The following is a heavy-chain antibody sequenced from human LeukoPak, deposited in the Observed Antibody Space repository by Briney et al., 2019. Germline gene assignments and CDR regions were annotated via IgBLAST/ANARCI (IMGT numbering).Heavy chain of an antibody. D-gene: IGHD3-22*01. Sequence: PSETLSLTCVVYGGSFSDYYWNWIRQPPGKGLEWIGEINHSGSTNYNPSLKSRVTISVDTSKNQFSLKLSSVTAADTAVYYCARGQFKGDSSGYYPGNFDYWGQGTLVTVSS. J-gene: IGHJ4*02. V-gene: IGHV4-34*01. CDR2: INHSGST. CDR1: GGSFSDYY. CDR3: ARGQFKGDSSGYYPGNFDY.